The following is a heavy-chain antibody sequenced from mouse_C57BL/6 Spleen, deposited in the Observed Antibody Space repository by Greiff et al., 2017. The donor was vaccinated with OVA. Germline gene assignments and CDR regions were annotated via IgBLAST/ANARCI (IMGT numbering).Heavy chain of an antibody. D-gene: IGHD2-5*01. Sequence: QVQLKQSGAELVKPGASVKISCKASGYAFSSYWMNWVKQRPGKGLEWIGQIYPGDGDTNYNGKFKGKATLTADKSSSTAYMQLSSLTSEDSAVYFCARDYSNYEKYAMDYWGQGTSVTVSS. V-gene: IGHV1-80*01. J-gene: IGHJ4*01. CDR2: IYPGDGDT. CDR3: ARDYSNYEKYAMDY. CDR1: GYAFSSYW.